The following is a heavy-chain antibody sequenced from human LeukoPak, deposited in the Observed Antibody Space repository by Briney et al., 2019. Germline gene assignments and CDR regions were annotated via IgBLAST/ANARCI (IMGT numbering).Heavy chain of an antibody. V-gene: IGHV4-31*03. CDR3: ARDYGDYHAFDI. CDR2: IYYSGST. CDR1: GGSISSGGYY. D-gene: IGHD4-17*01. J-gene: IGHJ3*02. Sequence: PSETLSLTCTVSGGSISSGGYYWSWIRQHPGKGLEWIGYIYYSGSTYYNPSLKSRVTISVDTSKNQFSLKLSSVTAADTAVYYCARDYGDYHAFDIWGQGTMVTVSS.